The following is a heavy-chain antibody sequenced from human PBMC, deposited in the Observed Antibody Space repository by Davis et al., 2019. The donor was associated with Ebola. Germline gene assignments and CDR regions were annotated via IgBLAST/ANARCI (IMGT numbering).Heavy chain of an antibody. Sequence: SETLSLTCAVYGGSFSGYYWSWIRQPPGKGLEWIGEIIHSGSTNYNPSLKSRVTISVDTSKNQFSLKLSSVTAADTAVYYCARRYGIWFRELLSGFRFDYWGQGTLVTVSS. CDR3: ARRYGIWFRELLSGFRFDY. CDR2: IIHSGST. D-gene: IGHD3-10*01. J-gene: IGHJ4*02. V-gene: IGHV4-34*12. CDR1: GGSFSGYY.